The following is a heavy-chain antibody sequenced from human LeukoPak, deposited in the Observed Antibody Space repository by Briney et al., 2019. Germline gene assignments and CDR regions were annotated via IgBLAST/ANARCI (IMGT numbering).Heavy chain of an antibody. CDR3: ARERYGGRSDSEAFDI. CDR2: IHTSGST. CDR1: GGSTSSYY. D-gene: IGHD4-23*01. V-gene: IGHV4-4*07. Sequence: SETLSLTCTVSGGSTSSYYWSWIRQPAGKGLEWIGRIHTSGSTNYNPSLKSRVTMSVDTSKNQFSLKLSSVTAADTAVYYCARERYGGRSDSEAFDIWGQGTMVTVSS. J-gene: IGHJ3*02.